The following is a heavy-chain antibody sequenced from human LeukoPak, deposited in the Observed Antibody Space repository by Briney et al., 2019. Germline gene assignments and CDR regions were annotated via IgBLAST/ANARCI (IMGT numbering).Heavy chain of an antibody. D-gene: IGHD7-27*01. J-gene: IGHJ4*02. V-gene: IGHV3-66*01. CDR1: GFTLSSNY. CDR2: IYIGGST. CDR3: ASEGHWGCKNQRFDY. Sequence: VGSLRLSCAASGFTLSSNYMSCVRQAPGEGLEWGSVIYIGGSTYYADSLKSSFTISRDNSKNTLYLQMNSLRAEDTAVYLCASEGHWGCKNQRFDYWGQGTLVTVSS.